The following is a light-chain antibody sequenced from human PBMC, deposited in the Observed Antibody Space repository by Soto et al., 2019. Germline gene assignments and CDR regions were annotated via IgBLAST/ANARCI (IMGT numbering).Light chain of an antibody. CDR2: AAS. CDR3: LQDYNYPRT. V-gene: IGKV1-6*01. J-gene: IGKJ1*01. CDR1: QGIRTE. Sequence: AIEMTQSPSSLSASVGDRVTITCRASQGIRTELGWYQQKPGEAPKLLIYAASTLPGGVPSRFSGSGSGTDFTLTISSLQPEDFATYYCLQDYNYPRTFGQGTKVEMK.